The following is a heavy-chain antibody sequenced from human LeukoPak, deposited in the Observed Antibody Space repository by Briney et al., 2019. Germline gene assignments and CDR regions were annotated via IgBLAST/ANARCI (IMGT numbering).Heavy chain of an antibody. CDR2: INHSGST. CDR1: GGSFSGYY. V-gene: IGHV4-34*01. J-gene: IGHJ2*01. CDR3: ARAARQGFTMIVVPFFYFDL. D-gene: IGHD3-22*01. Sequence: SETLSLTCAVYGGSFSGYYWSWIRQHPKRGLEWVGYINHSGSTYYNPSLGSRVTTSVDTSKNQFSLKLSSVTAADSAVYYCARAARQGFTMIVVPFFYFDLWGRGTLVTVSS.